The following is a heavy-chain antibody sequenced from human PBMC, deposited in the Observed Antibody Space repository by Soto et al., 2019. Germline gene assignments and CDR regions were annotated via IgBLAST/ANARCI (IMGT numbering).Heavy chain of an antibody. D-gene: IGHD3-22*01. CDR1: GYTFTSYG. V-gene: IGHV1-18*01. CDR3: ARPADYYDSSGYGPIYGMDV. J-gene: IGHJ6*02. CDR2: ITAYNGNT. Sequence: ASVKVSCKASGYTFTSYGISWVRQAPGQGLEWMGWITAYNGNTNYAQKLQGRVTMTTDTSTSTAYMELRSLRSDDTAVYYCARPADYYDSSGYGPIYGMDVWGQGTTVTAP.